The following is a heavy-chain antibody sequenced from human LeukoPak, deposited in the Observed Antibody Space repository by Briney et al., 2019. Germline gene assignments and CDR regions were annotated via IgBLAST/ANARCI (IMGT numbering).Heavy chain of an antibody. CDR1: GGSFSGYY. J-gene: IGHJ4*02. V-gene: IGHV4-34*01. D-gene: IGHD2-15*01. CDR2: INHSGSI. CDR3: ARGLSRLPPGGY. Sequence: ETLSLTCAVYGGSFSGYYWSWIRQPPGKGLQWIGEINHSGSIKNNASLKSRVTISIDTSKNQLSLKLSSVTAADTAVYYCARGLSRLPPGGYWGQGTLVTVSS.